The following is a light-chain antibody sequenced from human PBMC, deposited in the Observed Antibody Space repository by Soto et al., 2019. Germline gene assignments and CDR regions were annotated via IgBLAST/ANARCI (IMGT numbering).Light chain of an antibody. CDR3: CSSAGSYTWV. CDR1: TSDVGGYNY. J-gene: IGLJ3*02. CDR2: DVS. Sequence: QSALTQPRSVSASPGQSVTLSCTGTTSDVGGYNYVYWYRQHQGQAPKLMIYDVSKRPSGVPDRFSGSKSGNTASLTISGIQASEEDAYYCCSSAGSYTWVFGGGTKLTVL. V-gene: IGLV2-11*01.